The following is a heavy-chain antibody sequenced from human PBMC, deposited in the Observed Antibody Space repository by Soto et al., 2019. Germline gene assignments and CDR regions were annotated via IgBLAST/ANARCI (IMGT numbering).Heavy chain of an antibody. Sequence: QVQLVESGGGVVQPGRSLRLSCAASGFTFSNFAMHWVRQAPGKGLEWMAVISYDGSNKNYADSVKGRFTISRDNSKNTLYLQMNSLSGEYTAVYYCARDEYYYDSSGYYGYWGQGTLVTVSS. D-gene: IGHD3-22*01. CDR3: ARDEYYYDSSGYYGY. CDR2: ISYDGSNK. V-gene: IGHV3-30-3*01. J-gene: IGHJ4*02. CDR1: GFTFSNFA.